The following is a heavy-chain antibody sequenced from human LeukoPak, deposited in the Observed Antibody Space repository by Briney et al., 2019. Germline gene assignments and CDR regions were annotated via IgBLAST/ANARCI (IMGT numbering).Heavy chain of an antibody. V-gene: IGHV3-48*02. CDR3: AREVSFRDYYDSSGYNY. Sequence: GGSLRLSCAASGFAFSSYSMNWVRQAPGKGLEWISYISSSSTTIYYADSVKGRFTISRDDAKNSLYLQMNSLRDEDTAVYYCAREVSFRDYYDSSGYNYWGQGTLVTVSS. CDR2: ISSSSTTI. D-gene: IGHD3-22*01. CDR1: GFAFSSYS. J-gene: IGHJ4*02.